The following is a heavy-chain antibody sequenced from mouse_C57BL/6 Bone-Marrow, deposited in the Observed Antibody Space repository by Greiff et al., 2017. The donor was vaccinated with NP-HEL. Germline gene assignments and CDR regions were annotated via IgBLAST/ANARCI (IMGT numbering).Heavy chain of an antibody. Sequence: VQLQQSGAELVKPGASVKMSCKASGYTFTSYWITWVKQRPGQGLEWIGDIYPGSGSTNYNEKFKSKATLTVDTSSSTAYMQLSSLTSEDSAVYYCARDYDGYYFYWYFDVWGTGTTVTVSS. V-gene: IGHV1-55*01. D-gene: IGHD2-3*01. CDR1: GYTFTSYW. CDR3: ARDYDGYYFYWYFDV. CDR2: IYPGSGST. J-gene: IGHJ1*03.